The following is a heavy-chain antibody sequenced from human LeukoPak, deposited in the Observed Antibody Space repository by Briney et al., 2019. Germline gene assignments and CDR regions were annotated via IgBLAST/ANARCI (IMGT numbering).Heavy chain of an antibody. Sequence: ASVKVSCETSGYTFSNFGINWVRQAPGQGLEWMGWISGNNDNPNYGQKFQGRFTVTTDSSTSTAYMELRNLRFDDTAAYYCARDGTSTDDYWGQGTLVTVSS. CDR2: ISGNNDNP. CDR3: ARDGTSTDDY. CDR1: GYTFSNFG. V-gene: IGHV1-18*01. D-gene: IGHD2-2*01. J-gene: IGHJ4*02.